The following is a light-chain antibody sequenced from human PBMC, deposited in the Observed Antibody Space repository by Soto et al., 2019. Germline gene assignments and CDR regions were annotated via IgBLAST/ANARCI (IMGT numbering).Light chain of an antibody. CDR1: RSVSSSY. CDR2: DAS. V-gene: IGKV3-20*01. Sequence: LKQSPATVSLSELDRATLSCMASRSVSSSYVAWYHQKPGQAPRLLIYDASRRATGIPDRFSGSGSGTDFTLTISRLEPEDFAVYYCQQYGSTPRTFGQGTKVDIK. J-gene: IGKJ1*01. CDR3: QQYGSTPRT.